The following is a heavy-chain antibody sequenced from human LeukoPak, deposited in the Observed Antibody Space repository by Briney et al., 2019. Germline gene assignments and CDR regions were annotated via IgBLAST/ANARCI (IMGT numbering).Heavy chain of an antibody. CDR2: ISYDGSNK. J-gene: IGHJ4*02. CDR1: GFTFSSYA. D-gene: IGHD6-13*01. Sequence: PGGSLRLSCAASGFTFSSYAMHWVRQAPGKGLEWVAVISYDGSNKYYADSVKGRFTISRDNSKNTLYLQMNSLRAEDTAVYYCAKDMGWQQLGYWGQGTLVTVSS. V-gene: IGHV3-30-3*02. CDR3: AKDMGWQQLGY.